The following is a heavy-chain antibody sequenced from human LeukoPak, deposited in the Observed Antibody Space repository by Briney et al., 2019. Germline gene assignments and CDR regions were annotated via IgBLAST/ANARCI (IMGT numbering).Heavy chain of an antibody. J-gene: IGHJ4*02. CDR1: GFTFSSYA. Sequence: GGSLRLSCAASGFTFSSYAKTWVRQAPGKGLEWVSSISAGAGTYYADSVTGRFTVSRDDSKNILYLQMNSLRAEDTAVYYCAKEPKYSSSYYSDYWGQGTLVTVSS. V-gene: IGHV3-23*01. D-gene: IGHD6-13*01. CDR3: AKEPKYSSSYYSDY. CDR2: ISAGAGT.